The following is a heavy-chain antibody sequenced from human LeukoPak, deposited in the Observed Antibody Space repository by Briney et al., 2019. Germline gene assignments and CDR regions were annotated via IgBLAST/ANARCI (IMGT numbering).Heavy chain of an antibody. CDR2: SNPNSGYT. CDR1: GYTFTGYY. Sequence: GASVKVSCKASGYTFTGYYMHWVRQAPGQGLEWMGWSNPNSGYTTYTQKSQGRVIMTRDTSISTAYMELSRLTSDDTAVYYCARARVDYAAGSYAPLFDYWGQGTLVTVSS. J-gene: IGHJ4*02. V-gene: IGHV1-2*02. D-gene: IGHD3-10*01. CDR3: ARARVDYAAGSYAPLFDY.